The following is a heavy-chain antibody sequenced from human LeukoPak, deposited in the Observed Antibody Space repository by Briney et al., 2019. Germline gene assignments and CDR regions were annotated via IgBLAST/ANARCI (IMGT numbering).Heavy chain of an antibody. CDR1: GGSISSYY. CDR3: ARVTAAADTKDPYFDL. CDR2: IYYSGST. Sequence: SETLSLTCTVSGGSISSYYWSWIRQPPGKGLAWIGYIYYSGSTNYNPSLKSRVTISVDTSKNQFSLKLSSVTAADTAVYYCARVTAAADTKDPYFDLWGRGTLVTVSS. V-gene: IGHV4-59*01. D-gene: IGHD6-13*01. J-gene: IGHJ2*01.